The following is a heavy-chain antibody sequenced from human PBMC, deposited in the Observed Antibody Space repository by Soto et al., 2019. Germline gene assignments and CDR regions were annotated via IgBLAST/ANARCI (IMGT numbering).Heavy chain of an antibody. Sequence: EVQLVESGGGLVQPGGSLRLSCAASGFTFSSYSMNWVRQAPGKGLEWVSYISSSSSTIYYADSVKGRFTISRDNAKKSLYLQMNSLRDEDTAVYYCASAYGDYPSRYGMGVWGQGTTVTVSS. J-gene: IGHJ6*02. CDR3: ASAYGDYPSRYGMGV. V-gene: IGHV3-48*02. D-gene: IGHD4-17*01. CDR1: GFTFSSYS. CDR2: ISSSSSTI.